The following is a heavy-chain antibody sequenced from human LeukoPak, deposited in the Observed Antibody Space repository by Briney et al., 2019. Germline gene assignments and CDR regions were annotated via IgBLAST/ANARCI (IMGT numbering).Heavy chain of an antibody. CDR3: ARGHPLRCCSGGSCRVN. CDR2: MYPNSGNT. Sequence: ASVKVSCKASGYTFTSYDTNWVRQATGQGLEWMGWMYPNSGNTGYAQKFQGRVTMTRNTSISTAYMELSSLRSEDTAVYYCARGHPLRCCSGGSCRVNWGQGTLVTVSS. V-gene: IGHV1-8*01. J-gene: IGHJ4*02. D-gene: IGHD2-15*01. CDR1: GYTFTSYD.